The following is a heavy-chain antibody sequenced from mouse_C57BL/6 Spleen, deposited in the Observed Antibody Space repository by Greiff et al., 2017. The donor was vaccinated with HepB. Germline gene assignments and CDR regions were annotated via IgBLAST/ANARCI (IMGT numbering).Heavy chain of an antibody. J-gene: IGHJ2*01. D-gene: IGHD2-5*01. Sequence: EVQLVESEGGLVQPGSSMKLSCTASGFTFSDYYMAWVRQVPEKGLEWVANINYDGSSTYYLDSLKSRFIISRDNAKNILYLQMSSLKSEDTATYYCARGGYSNYLDYWGQGTTLTVSS. CDR3: ARGGYSNYLDY. CDR1: GFTFSDYY. CDR2: INYDGSST. V-gene: IGHV5-16*01.